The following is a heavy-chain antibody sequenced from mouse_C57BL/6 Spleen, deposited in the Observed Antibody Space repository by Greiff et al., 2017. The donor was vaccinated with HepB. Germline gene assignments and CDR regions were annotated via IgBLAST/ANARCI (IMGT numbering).Heavy chain of an antibody. CDR2: INYDGSST. CDR1: GFTFSDYY. V-gene: IGHV5-16*01. D-gene: IGHD1-1*01. Sequence: EVMLVESEGGLVQPGSSMKLSCTASGFTFSDYYMAWVRQVPEKGLEWVANINYDGSSTYYLDSLKSRFIISRDNAKNILYLQMSSLKSEDTATYYCARYEGFYYGSTHWYFDVWGTGTTVTVSS. J-gene: IGHJ1*03. CDR3: ARYEGFYYGSTHWYFDV.